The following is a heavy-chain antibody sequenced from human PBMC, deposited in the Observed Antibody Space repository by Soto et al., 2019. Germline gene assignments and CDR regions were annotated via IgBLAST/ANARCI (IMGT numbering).Heavy chain of an antibody. V-gene: IGHV1-18*01. CDR3: ARDQVRFLDTTNWFDP. D-gene: IGHD3-3*01. Sequence: ASVKVSCKASGYTFTSYGISWVRQAPGQGLEWMGWISAYNGNTNYAQELQGRVTMTTDTSTSTAYMELRSLRSDDTAVYYCARDQVRFLDTTNWFDPWGQGTLVTVSS. J-gene: IGHJ5*02. CDR2: ISAYNGNT. CDR1: GYTFTSYG.